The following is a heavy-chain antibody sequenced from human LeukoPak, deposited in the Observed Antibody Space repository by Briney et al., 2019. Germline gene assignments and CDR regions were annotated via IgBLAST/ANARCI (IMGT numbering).Heavy chain of an antibody. D-gene: IGHD6-19*01. Sequence: GESLKISCKSSGYSFTSYWIGWVRQMPGKGLEWMGIIYPGDSDTRYSPSFQGQVTISADKSISTAYLQWSSLKASDTAMYYCASSSDSGWYYFDYWGQGTLVTVSS. CDR3: ASSSDSGWYYFDY. V-gene: IGHV5-51*01. J-gene: IGHJ4*02. CDR2: IYPGDSDT. CDR1: GYSFTSYW.